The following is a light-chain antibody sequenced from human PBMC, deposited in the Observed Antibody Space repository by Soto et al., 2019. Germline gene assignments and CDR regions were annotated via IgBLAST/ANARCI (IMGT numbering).Light chain of an antibody. V-gene: IGKV3-15*01. J-gene: IGKJ1*01. CDR3: QQYHNWPPA. CDR1: QSVSSN. CDR2: STS. Sequence: EIVMTQSPATLSVSPGERATLSCRASQSVSSNLACHQQKPGQAPRLLIYSTSTRATGTPARFSGSRSGTEFTLTISILQSEDFAVYYCQQYHNWPPAFGQGTKVEIK.